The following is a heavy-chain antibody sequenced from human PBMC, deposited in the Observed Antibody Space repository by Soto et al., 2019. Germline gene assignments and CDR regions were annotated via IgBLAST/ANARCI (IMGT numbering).Heavy chain of an antibody. CDR2: IDSDGSTT. Sequence: EVQLVESGGGLVQPGGSLRLSCAASGFTFSVYWMHWVRQAPGKGLVWVSRIDSDGSTTSYADSVKGRFTISRDNAQSTLYLQMNSTGAEHTAVYYCARPGYSNYGPGVDVWGQGTTVTVS. CDR3: ARPGYSNYGPGVDV. D-gene: IGHD4-4*01. J-gene: IGHJ6*02. CDR1: GFTFSVYW. V-gene: IGHV3-74*01.